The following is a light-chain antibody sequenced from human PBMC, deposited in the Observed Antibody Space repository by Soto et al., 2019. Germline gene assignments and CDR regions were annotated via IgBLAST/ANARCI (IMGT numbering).Light chain of an antibody. CDR2: EVS. Sequence: QSALTQPPSASGSPGQSVTISCTGTSSDIGAYIYVSWYQQHPGKAPELMISEVSRRPSGVPERFSGSKSGNTASLTVSGLQADDEAHYYCSSYAGSNNFVFGTGTKVTVL. CDR3: SSYAGSNNFV. V-gene: IGLV2-8*01. J-gene: IGLJ1*01. CDR1: SSDIGAYIY.